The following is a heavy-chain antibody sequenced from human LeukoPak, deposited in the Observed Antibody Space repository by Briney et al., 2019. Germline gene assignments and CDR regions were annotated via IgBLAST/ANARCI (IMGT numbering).Heavy chain of an antibody. CDR2: ISAYNGNT. V-gene: IGHV1-18*01. Sequence: ASVKVSCKASGYTFTSYGISWVRQAPGQGLEWMGWISAYNGNTNYAENLQGRVTKTTDTSTSTAYMELRSLRSDDTAVYYCARDQDWFRSSWCYDYWGQGTLVTVSS. CDR1: GYTFTSYG. J-gene: IGHJ4*02. CDR3: ARDQDWFRSSWCYDY. D-gene: IGHD6-13*01.